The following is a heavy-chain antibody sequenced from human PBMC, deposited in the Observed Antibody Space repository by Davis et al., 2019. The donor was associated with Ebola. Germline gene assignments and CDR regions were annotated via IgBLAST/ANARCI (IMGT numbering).Heavy chain of an antibody. Sequence: AASVKVSCKVSDYTLREISMHWVRQAPGQGLEWMGIINPSGGSTSYAQKFQGRVTMTRDTSTSTVYMELSSLRSEDTAVYYCARGYRITIFDDWGQGTLVTVSS. CDR1: DYTLREIS. D-gene: IGHD3-3*01. CDR2: INPSGGST. J-gene: IGHJ4*02. V-gene: IGHV1-46*03. CDR3: ARGYRITIFDD.